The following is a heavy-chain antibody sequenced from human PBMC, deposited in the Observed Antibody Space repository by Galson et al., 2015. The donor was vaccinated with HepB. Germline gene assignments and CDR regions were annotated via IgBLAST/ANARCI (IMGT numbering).Heavy chain of an antibody. V-gene: IGHV1-69*13. J-gene: IGHJ6*03. CDR1: GGTFSSYA. CDR2: IIPIFGTA. CDR3: ASSLPGGQRLPYYYYYLDV. D-gene: IGHD2-8*02. Sequence: SVKVSCKASGGTFSSYAISWVRQAPGQGLEWMGGIIPIFGTANYAQKFQGRVTITADESTSTAYMELSSLRSEDTAVYYCASSLPGGQRLPYYYYYLDVWGKGTTVTVSS.